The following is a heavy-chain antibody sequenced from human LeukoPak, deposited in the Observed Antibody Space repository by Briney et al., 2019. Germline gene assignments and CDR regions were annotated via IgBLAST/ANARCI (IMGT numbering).Heavy chain of an antibody. CDR3: ATTPDIGGTLRDY. CDR1: GFSFSNYA. J-gene: IGHJ4*02. D-gene: IGHD5-12*01. Sequence: PGGSLRLSCAASGFSFSNYAIHWVRQAPGKGLEWVAFIRYDGSNKYYADSVKGRFTISRDNSKNTLYLQMNSLRAEDTAVYYCATTPDIGGTLRDYWGQGTLVTVSS. V-gene: IGHV3-30*02. CDR2: IRYDGSNK.